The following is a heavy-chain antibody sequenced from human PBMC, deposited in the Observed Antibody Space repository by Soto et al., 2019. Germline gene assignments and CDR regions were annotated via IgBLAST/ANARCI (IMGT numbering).Heavy chain of an antibody. CDR1: GGAISSYA. V-gene: IGHV1-69*06. Sequence: KASGGAISSYAISWVRHDPRKGLEWMVGNIPSFVTPNYAQKFQGRVTITADKSTSTAYLELNPLRSKDTAVYYCARRAGLYNSIWLGNDYWGQPTLVIFSS. CDR3: ARRAGLYNSIWLGNDY. CDR2: NIPSFVTP. D-gene: IGHD6-13*01. J-gene: IGHJ4*02.